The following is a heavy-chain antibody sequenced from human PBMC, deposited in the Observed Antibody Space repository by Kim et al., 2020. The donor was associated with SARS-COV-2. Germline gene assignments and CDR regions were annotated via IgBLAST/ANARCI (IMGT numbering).Heavy chain of an antibody. CDR3: ARRAYSSGWWYFDY. Sequence: YADSGKGRFTISRDNAKNTLYLQMNSLGAEDTAVYYCARRAYSSGWWYFDYWGQGTLVTVSS. D-gene: IGHD6-19*01. V-gene: IGHV3-74*01. J-gene: IGHJ4*02.